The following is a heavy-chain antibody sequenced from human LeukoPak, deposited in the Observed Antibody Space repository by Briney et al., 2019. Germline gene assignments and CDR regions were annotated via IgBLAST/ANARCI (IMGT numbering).Heavy chain of an antibody. Sequence: SETLSLTCIVSVASVRSQYWIWIRQPPGKRLEWIGFVSYSGTTNYNPSLNGRVTISIDTSKNRVSLRLTSVTAADTAYYRCARGGRDGPVDFGGQGTLVTVSS. V-gene: IGHV4-59*02. CDR2: VSYSGTT. CDR3: ARGGRDGPVDF. CDR1: VASVRSQY. D-gene: IGHD5-24*01. J-gene: IGHJ4*02.